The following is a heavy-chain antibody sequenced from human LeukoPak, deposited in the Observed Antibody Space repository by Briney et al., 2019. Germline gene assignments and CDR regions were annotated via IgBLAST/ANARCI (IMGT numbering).Heavy chain of an antibody. D-gene: IGHD5-18*01. CDR2: ISGSGGNT. Sequence: GGSLRLSCAASGFTFSSYAMSWVRQAPGKGLEWVSAISGSGGNTYYADSVKGRFTISRDNSKNTLYLQMNSLRAEDTAVYYCASADTAMWYFQHWGQGTLVTVSS. CDR3: ASADTAMWYFQH. J-gene: IGHJ1*01. CDR1: GFTFSSYA. V-gene: IGHV3-23*01.